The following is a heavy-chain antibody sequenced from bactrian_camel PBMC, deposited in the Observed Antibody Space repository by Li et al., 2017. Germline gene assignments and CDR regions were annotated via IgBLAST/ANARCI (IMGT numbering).Heavy chain of an antibody. CDR2: YNGAGVT. D-gene: IGHD5*01. J-gene: IGHJ4*01. CDR1: GYINCDNT. CDR3: AADRVACRQVGYPKDY. V-gene: IGHV3S53*01. Sequence: HVQLVESGGGSVQVGGSLRLSCAASGYINCDNTMKWYRQAPGQEREFVSAYNGAGVTRSADSVKGRFTISLDSPRNTLVLEMNNLKPEDTAMYYCAADRVACRQVGYPKDYWGHGTQVTVS.